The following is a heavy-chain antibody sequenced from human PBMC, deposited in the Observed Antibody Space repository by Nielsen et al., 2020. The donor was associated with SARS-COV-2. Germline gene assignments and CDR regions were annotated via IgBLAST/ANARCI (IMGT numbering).Heavy chain of an antibody. CDR3: AVFISSVPEFTLLHYYRTV. Sequence: SETLSLTCTVSGGSISSGGYYWSWIRQHPGKGLEWIGYIYYSGSTYYNPSLKSRVTISVDTSKNQFSLKLSSVTAADTAVYYCAVFISSVPEFTLLHYYRTVWGKGPTSTFS. V-gene: IGHV4-31*03. CDR1: GGSISSGGYY. D-gene: IGHD3-9*01. J-gene: IGHJ6*03. CDR2: IYYSGST.